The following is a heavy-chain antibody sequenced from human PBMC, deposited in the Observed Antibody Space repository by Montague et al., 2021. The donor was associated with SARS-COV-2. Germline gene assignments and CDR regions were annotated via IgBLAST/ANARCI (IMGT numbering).Heavy chain of an antibody. J-gene: IGHJ4*02. V-gene: IGHV4-39*07. Sequence: SETLSLTCTVSGGSISSSSYYWGWIRQPPGKGLEWIGSIYYSGSTYYNPSLKSRVTISVDTSKNQFSLKLSSVTAADTAVYYCARGKEHYYGSEFDYWGQGTLVTVSS. D-gene: IGHD3-10*01. CDR2: IYYSGST. CDR3: ARGKEHYYGSEFDY. CDR1: GGSISSSSYY.